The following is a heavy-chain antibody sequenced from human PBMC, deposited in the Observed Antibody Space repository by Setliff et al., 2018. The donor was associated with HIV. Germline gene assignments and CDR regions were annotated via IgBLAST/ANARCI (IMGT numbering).Heavy chain of an antibody. J-gene: IGHJ4*02. CDR3: ARAINGSGTYPIDI. V-gene: IGHV4-4*07. D-gene: IGHD3-10*01. CDR1: GGSLTGYH. Sequence: SETLSLTCTVSGGSLTGYHWSWIRQAAGTELERIGRMYYTGTTDYNHSLMSRVTLSIDRSKNQFALEGKSMTAADAAVYYCARAINGSGTYPIDIWSQGTLVTVSS. CDR2: MYYTGTT.